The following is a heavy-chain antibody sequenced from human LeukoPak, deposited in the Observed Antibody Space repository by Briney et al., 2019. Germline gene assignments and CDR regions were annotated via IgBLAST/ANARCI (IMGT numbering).Heavy chain of an antibody. J-gene: IGHJ4*02. CDR1: GGTFSSYA. CDR3: ARVAMSGIGSDDF. D-gene: IGHD1-26*01. Sequence: SVTVSCKASGGTFSSYAISWVRQAPGQGLEWMGGIIPIFGTANYAQKFQGRVTMTRDTSISTAYMELSSLKSDDTAVYYCARVAMSGIGSDDFWGQGTLVTASS. CDR2: IIPIFGTA. V-gene: IGHV1-69*05.